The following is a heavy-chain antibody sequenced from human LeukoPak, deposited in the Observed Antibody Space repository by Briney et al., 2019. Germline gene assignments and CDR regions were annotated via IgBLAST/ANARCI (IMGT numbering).Heavy chain of an antibody. D-gene: IGHD3-3*01. V-gene: IGHV3-21*01. Sequence: GGSLRLSCAASGFTFSSYSMNWVRQAPGKGLEWVSSISSSSSYIYYADSVKGRFTISRDNAKNSLYLLMNSLRAEDTAVYYCARTDYDFWSGYDWFDPWGQGTLVTISS. J-gene: IGHJ5*02. CDR2: ISSSSSYI. CDR1: GFTFSSYS. CDR3: ARTDYDFWSGYDWFDP.